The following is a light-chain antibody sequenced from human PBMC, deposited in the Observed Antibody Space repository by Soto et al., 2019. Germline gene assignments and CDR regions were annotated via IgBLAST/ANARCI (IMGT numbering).Light chain of an antibody. CDR3: QQRNYWAT. J-gene: IGKJ3*01. CDR2: DAS. Sequence: EVVLTQSPATLSVSPGETVTLSCRASQSVGRYLAWYQQKPGQAPRLLIYDASDRAPGVPLRFSGSGAGTAFTLTISSLEPEDFAVYYCQQRNYWATFGPGTKVDF. V-gene: IGKV3-11*01. CDR1: QSVGRY.